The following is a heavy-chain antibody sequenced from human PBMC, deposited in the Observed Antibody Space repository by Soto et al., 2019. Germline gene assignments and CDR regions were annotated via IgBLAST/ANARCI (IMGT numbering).Heavy chain of an antibody. CDR3: ARHRGSGSGSYYGVWFDP. J-gene: IGHJ5*02. Sequence: GESLKISCKGSGYSFTSYWIGWVRQMPGKGREWMGIIYPGDSDTRYSPSFQGQVTISADKSISTAYLQWSSLKASDTAMYYCARHRGSGSGSYYGVWFDPWGQGTLVTVSS. CDR1: GYSFTSYW. CDR2: IYPGDSDT. V-gene: IGHV5-51*01. D-gene: IGHD3-10*01.